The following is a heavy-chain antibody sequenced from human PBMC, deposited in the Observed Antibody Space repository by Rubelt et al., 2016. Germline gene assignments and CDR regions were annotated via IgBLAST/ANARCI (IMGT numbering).Heavy chain of an antibody. CDR2: ISTYNGNT. CDR3: ARGGYQGMDV. Sequence: QVQLVQSGAEVKKPGASVKVSCKASGYTFTGYYMHWVRQAPGQGLEWMGWISTYNGNTNTERKLQGRVTRTPDTSTSTAYMGLRSLRSDDTAVYDCARGGYQGMDVWGQGTTVTVSS. CDR1: GYTFTGYY. J-gene: IGHJ6*02. D-gene: IGHD5-18*01. V-gene: IGHV1-18*04.